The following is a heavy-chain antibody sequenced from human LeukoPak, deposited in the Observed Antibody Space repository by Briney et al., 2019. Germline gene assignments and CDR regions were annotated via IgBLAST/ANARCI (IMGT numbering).Heavy chain of an antibody. CDR2: IYPGESIYASENT. V-gene: IGHV4-4*07. D-gene: IGHD5/OR15-5a*01. CDR3: ARLLRVSTAGPDLYYFDD. CDR1: GVSISAYY. J-gene: IGHJ4*02. Sequence: SETLSLTCSVSGVSISAYYWSWIRQPAGKGLEWIGRIYPGESIYASENTNYNPSLKSRVSMSGDTSKNQVSLKLRSVTAADTAVYYCARLLRVSTAGPDLYYFDDWGQGTLVTVSS.